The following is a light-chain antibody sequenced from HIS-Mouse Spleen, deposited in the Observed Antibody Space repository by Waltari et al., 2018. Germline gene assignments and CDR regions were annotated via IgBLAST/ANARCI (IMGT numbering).Light chain of an antibody. CDR3: CSYAGSVV. CDR2: EGS. V-gene: IGLV2-23*01. J-gene: IGLJ2*01. Sequence: QSALTQPASVSGSPGQSITISCTVTSSHVGSDNLVSWYQQHPGKAPKPMIYEGSKRPSGVSNRFSGSKSGNTASLTISGLQAEDEADYYCCSYAGSVVFGGGTKLTVL. CDR1: SSHVGSDNL.